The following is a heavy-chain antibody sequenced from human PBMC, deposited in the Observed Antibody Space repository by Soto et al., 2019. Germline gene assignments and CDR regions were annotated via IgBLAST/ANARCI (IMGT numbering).Heavy chain of an antibody. CDR1: GGSISSADYY. V-gene: IGHV4-30-4*01. J-gene: IGHJ5*02. Sequence: SETLSLTCTVSGGSISSADYYWGWVRQPPGAGLEWLGFIFYTGNTSYNPSLRSRITISMDASKNQFSLKLSSVTAADTAVYYCAREHTSVWFDPWGQGTLVTVSS. CDR3: AREHTSVWFDP. CDR2: IFYTGNT.